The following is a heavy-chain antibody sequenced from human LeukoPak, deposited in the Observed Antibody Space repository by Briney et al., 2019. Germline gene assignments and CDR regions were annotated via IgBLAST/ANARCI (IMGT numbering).Heavy chain of an antibody. Sequence: GGSLRLSCAASGFTFSSHWMHWVRQAPGKGLVWVSRINGDGSNTTYADSVKGRFTISRDNAKNSLYLQMNSLRAEDTAVYYCARDVGYSSSWPNLFDYWGQGALVTVTS. J-gene: IGHJ4*02. V-gene: IGHV3-74*03. D-gene: IGHD6-13*01. CDR3: ARDVGYSSSWPNLFDY. CDR2: INGDGSNT. CDR1: GFTFSSHW.